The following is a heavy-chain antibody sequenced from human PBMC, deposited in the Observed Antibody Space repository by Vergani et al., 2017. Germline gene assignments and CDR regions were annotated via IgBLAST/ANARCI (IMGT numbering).Heavy chain of an antibody. V-gene: IGHV4-61*02. CDR3: ARDPLYSTTWPFLLLDMDV. J-gene: IGHJ6*02. CDR2: FYTGGGN. D-gene: IGHD6-13*01. CDR1: GGSISSGSYY. Sequence: QVQLQESGPGLVRPSQTLSLTCTVSGGSISSGSYYWSWFRQPAGKGLEWLGRFYTGGGNSYNPSLKSRVTISVDTSQNQFSLQLSSVTAADTAVYYCARDPLYSTTWPFLLLDMDVWGQGTTVTVSS.